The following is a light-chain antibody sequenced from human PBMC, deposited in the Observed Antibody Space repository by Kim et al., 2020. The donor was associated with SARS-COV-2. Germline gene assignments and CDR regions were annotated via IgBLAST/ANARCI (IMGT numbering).Light chain of an antibody. CDR1: QSVSSY. CDR2: DAS. Sequence: PGERAPLSCRASQSVSSYLAWYQQKPGQAPRLLIYDASNRATGIPARFSGSGSGTDFTLTISSLEPEDFAVYYCQQRSNWPLTFGGGTKVDIK. J-gene: IGKJ4*01. CDR3: QQRSNWPLT. V-gene: IGKV3-11*01.